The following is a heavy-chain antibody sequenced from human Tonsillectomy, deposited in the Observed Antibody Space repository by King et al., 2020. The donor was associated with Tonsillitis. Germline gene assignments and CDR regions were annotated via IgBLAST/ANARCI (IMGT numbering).Heavy chain of an antibody. CDR1: GGSITSSNW. CDR3: ARANIWFGGRVSWFDP. Sequence: LQLQESGPGLVKPSGTLSLTCAVSGGSITSSNWWSWVRQPPGKGLEWIGEVYHSGSTNYNPSLKSRVTLAVDKSKNQFSLKLSSVTAADTAVYYCARANIWFGGRVSWFDPWGQGTLVIVSS. V-gene: IGHV4-4*02. CDR2: VYHSGST. J-gene: IGHJ5*02. D-gene: IGHD3-10*01.